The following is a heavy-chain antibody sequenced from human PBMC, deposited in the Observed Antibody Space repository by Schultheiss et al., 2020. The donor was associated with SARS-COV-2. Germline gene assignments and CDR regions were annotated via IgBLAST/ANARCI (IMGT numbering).Heavy chain of an antibody. CDR1: GGSISSGGYY. Sequence: SETLSLTCTVSGGSISSGGYYWSWIRQHPGKGLEWIGYIYYSGSTNYNPSLKSRVTMSVDTSKNQFSLKLSSVTAADTAVYYCARGGGDGMDVWGQGTTVTVSS. J-gene: IGHJ6*02. CDR2: IYYSGST. D-gene: IGHD3-16*01. CDR3: ARGGGDGMDV. V-gene: IGHV4-61*08.